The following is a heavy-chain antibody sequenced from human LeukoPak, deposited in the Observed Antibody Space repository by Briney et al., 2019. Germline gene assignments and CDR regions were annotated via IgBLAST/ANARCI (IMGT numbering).Heavy chain of an antibody. CDR1: GVSISSYY. V-gene: IGHV4-4*09. D-gene: IGHD2-2*01. CDR3: ARLGPRGCSSTSCYEYYYYYMDV. CDR2: IYTSGST. J-gene: IGHJ6*03. Sequence: SETLSLTCTVSGVSISSYYWSWIRQPPGKGLEWIGYIYTSGSTNYNPSLKSRVTISVDTSKNQFSLKLSSVTAADTAVYYCARLGPRGCSSTSCYEYYYYYMDVWGKGTTVTVSS.